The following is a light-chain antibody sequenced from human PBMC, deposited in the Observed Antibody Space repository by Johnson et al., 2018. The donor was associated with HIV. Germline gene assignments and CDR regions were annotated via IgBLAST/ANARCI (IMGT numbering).Light chain of an antibody. CDR2: END. J-gene: IGLJ1*01. Sequence: QSVLTQPPSVSAAPGQKVTISCSGSSSNIGNNYVSWYQQLPGTAPKFFIYENDKRPSGIPDRFSGSKSGTSATLGITGLQTGDEADYYCGTWDSSLSAYVFGSGTKFTVL. CDR3: GTWDSSLSAYV. V-gene: IGLV1-51*02. CDR1: SSNIGNNY.